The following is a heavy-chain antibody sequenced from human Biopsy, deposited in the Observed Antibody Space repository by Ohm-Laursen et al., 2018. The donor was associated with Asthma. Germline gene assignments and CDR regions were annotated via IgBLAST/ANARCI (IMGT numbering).Heavy chain of an antibody. Sequence: TLSLTCSASGDSIDSGDYSWTWIRQSPGVGLEWIGYIYRNGDTYYNPTLKNRVTISIDRSKNQFSLRLRSVTAADTAVYYRARGWNCGGDCYSLDSWGQGTLVTVSS. CDR1: GDSIDSGDYS. D-gene: IGHD2-21*02. CDR3: ARGWNCGGDCYSLDS. CDR2: IYRNGDT. V-gene: IGHV4-30-2*06. J-gene: IGHJ4*02.